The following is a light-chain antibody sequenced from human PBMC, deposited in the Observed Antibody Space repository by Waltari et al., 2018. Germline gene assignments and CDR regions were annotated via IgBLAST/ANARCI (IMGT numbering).Light chain of an antibody. CDR3: CSYTSSSTCI. Sequence: QSALTQPASVSGSPGQSITLSCTGTSSDVGSHDYVPWYPHHPGKAPKRMIYDVRNRPSGVSNRFSGSKSDNTASLTISGLQAEDEADYYCCSYTSSSTCIFGGGTKLTVL. V-gene: IGLV2-14*03. CDR1: SSDVGSHDY. J-gene: IGLJ2*01. CDR2: DVR.